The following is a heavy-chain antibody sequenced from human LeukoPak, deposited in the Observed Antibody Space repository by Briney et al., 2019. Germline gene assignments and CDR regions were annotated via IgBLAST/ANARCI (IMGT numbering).Heavy chain of an antibody. CDR2: ISSSGSTI. V-gene: IGHV3-11*04. D-gene: IGHD3-22*01. Sequence: GGSLRLSCAASGFTFSDYYMSWIRQAPGRGLEWVSYISSSGSTIYYADSVKGRFTISRDNAKNSLYLQMSSLRAEDTAVYFCATDSQYYYDSWGQGTLVTVSS. CDR1: GFTFSDYY. J-gene: IGHJ4*02. CDR3: ATDSQYYYDS.